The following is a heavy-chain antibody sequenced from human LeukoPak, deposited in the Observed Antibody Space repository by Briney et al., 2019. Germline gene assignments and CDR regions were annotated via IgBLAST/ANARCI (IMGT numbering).Heavy chain of an antibody. CDR2: INAGNGNT. Sequence: GASVKVSCKASGYTFTSYAMHWVRQAPGQRLEWMGWINAGNGNTKYSQKLQGRVTITRDTSASTAYMELSSLRSEDTAVYYCASTKQHYGSGTPKPFDPWGQGTLVTVPS. V-gene: IGHV1-3*01. D-gene: IGHD3-10*01. CDR1: GYTFTSYA. CDR3: ASTKQHYGSGTPKPFDP. J-gene: IGHJ5*02.